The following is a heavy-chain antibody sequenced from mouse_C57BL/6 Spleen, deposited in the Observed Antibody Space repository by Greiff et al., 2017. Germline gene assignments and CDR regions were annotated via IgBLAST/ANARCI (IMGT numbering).Heavy chain of an antibody. CDR1: GYTFTDYE. CDR3: TRITGGDY. J-gene: IGHJ2*01. CDR2: IDPETGGT. Sequence: QVQLKESGAELVRPGASVTLSCKASGYTFTDYEMHWVKQTPVHGLEWIGAIDPETGGTAYNQKFKGKAILTADKSSSTAYMELRSLTSEDSAVYYCTRITGGDYWGQGTTLTVSS. V-gene: IGHV1-15*01. D-gene: IGHD2-4*01.